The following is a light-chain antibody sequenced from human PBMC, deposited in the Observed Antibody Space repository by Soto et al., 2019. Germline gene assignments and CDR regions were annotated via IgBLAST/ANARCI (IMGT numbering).Light chain of an antibody. CDR2: DVD. CDR3: CSYAGSYTLYA. V-gene: IGLV2-11*01. J-gene: IGLJ1*01. CDR1: SSDVENYNY. Sequence: QSALTQPRSVSGSPGQSVTISCTGTSSDVENYNYVSWFQQYPGKAPKLMIYDVDKRPSGVPARFSGSKSGNTASLTISGLQADDEADYYCCSYAGSYTLYAFGTGTKRTVL.